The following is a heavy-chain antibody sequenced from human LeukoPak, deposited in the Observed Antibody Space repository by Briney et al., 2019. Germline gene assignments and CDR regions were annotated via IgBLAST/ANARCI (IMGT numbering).Heavy chain of an antibody. J-gene: IGHJ4*02. CDR3: AKDRVVCSTTSCYPGFDY. CDR2: ISGSGGST. Sequence: PGGSLRLSCAASGFTFSSYAMNWVRQVPGKGLEWVSTISGSGGSTDYADSVKGRFTISRDNSKNTLYLQMNSLRAEDTAVYYCAKDRVVCSTTSCYPGFDYWGQGTLVTVSS. CDR1: GFTFSSYA. D-gene: IGHD2-2*01. V-gene: IGHV3-23*01.